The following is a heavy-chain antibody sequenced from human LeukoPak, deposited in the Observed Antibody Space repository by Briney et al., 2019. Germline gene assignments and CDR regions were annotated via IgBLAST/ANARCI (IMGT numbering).Heavy chain of an antibody. D-gene: IGHD2-2*02. V-gene: IGHV3-66*01. J-gene: IGHJ4*02. CDR3: ARGIYLK. CDR1: GFTFSNFG. CDR2: IYSGGST. Sequence: GGSLRLSCAASGFTFSNFGMSWVRQAPGKGLEWVSVIYSGGSTYYADSVKGRFTISRDNSKNTLYLQMNSLRAEDTAVYYCARGIYLKWGQGTLVTVSS.